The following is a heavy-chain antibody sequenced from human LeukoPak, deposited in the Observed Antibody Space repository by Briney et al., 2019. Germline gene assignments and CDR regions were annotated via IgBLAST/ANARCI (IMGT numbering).Heavy chain of an antibody. D-gene: IGHD6-19*01. CDR1: GYTFTGYY. Sequence: ASVKVSCKASGYTFTGYYMHWVRQAPGQGLEWMGWISAYNGNTNYAQKLQGRVTMTTDTSTSTAYMELRSLRSDDTAVYYCAQVPVAGNENWFDPWGQGTLVTVSS. V-gene: IGHV1-18*04. J-gene: IGHJ5*02. CDR2: ISAYNGNT. CDR3: AQVPVAGNENWFDP.